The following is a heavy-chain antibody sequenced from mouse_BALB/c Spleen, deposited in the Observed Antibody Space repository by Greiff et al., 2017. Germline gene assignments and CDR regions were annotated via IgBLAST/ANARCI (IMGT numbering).Heavy chain of an antibody. CDR2: ISSGGSYT. V-gene: IGHV5-6-4*01. CDR3: TREGTTVQFAY. CDR1: GFTFSSYT. D-gene: IGHD1-1*01. Sequence: EVKVVESGGGLVKPGGSLKLSCAASGFTFSSYTMSWVRQTPEKRLEWVATISSGGSYTYYPDSVKGRFTISRDNAKNTLYLQMSSLKSEDTAMYYCTREGTTVQFAYWGQGTLVTVSA. J-gene: IGHJ3*01.